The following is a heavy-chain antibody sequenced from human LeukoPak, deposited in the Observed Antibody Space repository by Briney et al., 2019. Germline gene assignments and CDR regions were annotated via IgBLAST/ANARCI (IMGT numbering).Heavy chain of an antibody. J-gene: IGHJ6*03. CDR3: ARAFSGSYYYHYYYMDV. V-gene: IGHV3-21*06. CDR1: GFTFSSYD. Sequence: GGSLRLSCAASGFTFSSYDMTWVRQAPGKGLEWVSSISSRSSYIYYAESVKGRFAISRDNAKNLLFLQMNSLRAEDTAVYYCARAFSGSYYYHYYYMDVWGKGTTVTVSS. D-gene: IGHD1-26*01. CDR2: ISSRSSYI.